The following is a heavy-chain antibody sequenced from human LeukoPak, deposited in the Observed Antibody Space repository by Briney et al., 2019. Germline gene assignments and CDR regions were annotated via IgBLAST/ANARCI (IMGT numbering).Heavy chain of an antibody. CDR3: ARAHWNHLGFDC. J-gene: IGHJ4*02. D-gene: IGHD1-1*01. V-gene: IGHV4-34*01. Sequence: SETLSLTCGVHVGSFSGYYWSWVRQPPGKGLEWLGKIDHTGSTSYNPSLQSRVTISVDTSKNQFSLKLTSVTAADTAVYYCARAHWNHLGFDCWGQGTLVTVSS. CDR2: IDHTGST. CDR1: VGSFSGYY.